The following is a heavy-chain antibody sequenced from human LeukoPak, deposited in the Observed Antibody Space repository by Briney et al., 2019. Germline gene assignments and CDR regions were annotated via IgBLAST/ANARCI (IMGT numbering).Heavy chain of an antibody. CDR2: MYYSGST. V-gene: IGHV4-39*07. CDR3: ARVMWYSSSSGAFDI. D-gene: IGHD6-13*01. Sequence: PSETLSLTCTVSGASISSSTYYWGWTRQPPGKGLEWIGSMYYSGSTYYNPSLKSRVTISVDTSKNQFSLKLSSVTAADTAVYYCARVMWYSSSSGAFDIWGQGTMVTVSS. CDR1: GASISSSTYY. J-gene: IGHJ3*02.